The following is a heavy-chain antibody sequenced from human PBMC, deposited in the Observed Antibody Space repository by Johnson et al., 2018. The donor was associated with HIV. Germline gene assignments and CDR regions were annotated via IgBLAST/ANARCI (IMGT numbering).Heavy chain of an antibody. CDR2: ISYDGSNK. J-gene: IGHJ3*02. V-gene: IGHV3-30*04. CDR1: GFTFSSFA. D-gene: IGHD6-13*01. CDR3: ARDRAAAGTDALDI. Sequence: QMQLVESGGGLVQPGRSLRLSCAASGFTFSSFALHWVRQAPGKGLEWVALISYDGSNKYYADSVQGRFTISRDNSKNTLYLQMNSLRAEDTAVYYCARDRAAAGTDALDIWGQGTMVTVSS.